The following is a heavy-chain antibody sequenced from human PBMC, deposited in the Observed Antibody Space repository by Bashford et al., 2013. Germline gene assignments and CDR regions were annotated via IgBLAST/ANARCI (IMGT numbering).Heavy chain of an antibody. V-gene: IGHV5-51*01. CDR3: ARHDVEAQLANFDF. CDR2: IYPEDSDT. D-gene: IGHD6-13*01. J-gene: IGHJ4*02. Sequence: WVRQMPGKGLEWMGIIYPEDSDTRLSPAFQGQVTISVDKSVTTAYLQWSSLNASDTALYYCARHDVEAQLANFDFWGQGTLVTVSS.